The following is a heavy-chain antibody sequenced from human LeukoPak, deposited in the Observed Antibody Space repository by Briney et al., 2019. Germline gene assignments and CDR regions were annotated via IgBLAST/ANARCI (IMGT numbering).Heavy chain of an antibody. D-gene: IGHD5-12*01. CDR1: GYTFTGYY. CDR2: INPNSGGT. CDR3: ASPIVATMGYFDY. V-gene: IGHV1-2*02. Sequence: ASVKVSCKASGYTFTGYYMHWVRQAPGQGLEWMGWINPNSGGTNYAQKFQGRVTMTRDTSISTAYMELSSLRSEDTAVYYCASPIVATMGYFDYWGQGTLVTVSS. J-gene: IGHJ4*02.